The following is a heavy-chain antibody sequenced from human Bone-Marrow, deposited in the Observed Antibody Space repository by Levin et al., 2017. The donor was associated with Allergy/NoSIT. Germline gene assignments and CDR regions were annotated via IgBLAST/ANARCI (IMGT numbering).Heavy chain of an antibody. CDR2: INHSGRT. J-gene: IGHJ6*02. CDR1: GGSFSSYY. D-gene: IGHD1-14*01. V-gene: IGHV4-34*01. Sequence: SETLSLTCAVYGGSFSSYYYNWIRQAPGRGLEWIGEINHSGRTNYNPSLKSRVTISVNTSKNQFSLQLNSVTAADTAVYFCARRRYTKLAGYSYFYGMDVWGQGTTVTVSS. CDR3: ARRRYTKLAGYSYFYGMDV.